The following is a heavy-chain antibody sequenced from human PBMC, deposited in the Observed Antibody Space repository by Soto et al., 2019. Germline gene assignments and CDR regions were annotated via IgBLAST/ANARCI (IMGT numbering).Heavy chain of an antibody. Sequence: ASVKVSCKASGYSFTIYGISCVLQSPLQWPEWMGCISGHNGNTNHPQSLQGRVTMTTDTSRNTAYMELRSLRSDDTAVYYCARHRFNYYDDTVYYYFDYWGQGTLVTVSS. CDR1: GYSFTIYG. CDR3: ARHRFNYYDDTVYYYFDY. V-gene: IGHV1-18*04. J-gene: IGHJ4*02. D-gene: IGHD3-22*01. CDR2: ISGHNGNT.